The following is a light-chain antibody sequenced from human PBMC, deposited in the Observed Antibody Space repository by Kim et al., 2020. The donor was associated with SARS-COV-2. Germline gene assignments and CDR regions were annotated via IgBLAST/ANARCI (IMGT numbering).Light chain of an antibody. J-gene: IGLJ3*02. CDR3: QSYDTSLTGWV. CDR1: TSNIGAGFD. CDR2: GNS. Sequence: QRVTISCTGNTSNIGAGFDVQWYQQVPGTPPKLLIYGNSNRPSGVPDRVSGSKSGTSASLAITGLQAEDEADYYCQSYDTSLTGWVFGGGTQLTVL. V-gene: IGLV1-40*01.